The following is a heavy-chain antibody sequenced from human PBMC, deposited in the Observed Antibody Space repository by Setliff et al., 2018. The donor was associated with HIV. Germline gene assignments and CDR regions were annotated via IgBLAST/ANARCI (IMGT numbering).Heavy chain of an antibody. Sequence: SETLSLTCSVSGDSITSPYYWSWIRQPAGKGLEWVGRIYPSENSDYNPSLKSRVIMSLDKSKNQFSLRLNSMTAADMAMYYCARSSRGYYNPLFDYWGQGTLVTVSS. D-gene: IGHD3-22*01. J-gene: IGHJ4*02. V-gene: IGHV4-4*07. CDR1: GDSITSPYY. CDR2: IYPSENS. CDR3: ARSSRGYYNPLFDY.